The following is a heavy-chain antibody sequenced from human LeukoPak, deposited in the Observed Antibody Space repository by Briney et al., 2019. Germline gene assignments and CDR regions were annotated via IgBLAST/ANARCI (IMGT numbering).Heavy chain of an antibody. V-gene: IGHV3-48*03. CDR1: GFTFSSYE. D-gene: IGHD2-2*03. CDR3: ARGTGYCLDP. J-gene: IGHJ5*02. CDR2: ISSSDSSI. Sequence: GGSLRLSCAASGFTFSSYEMNWVRQAPGKGLEWVSYISSSDSSIYYADSVKGRFTIPRDNAKNSLYLQMNSLRAEDTAVYYCARGTGYCLDPWGQGTLVTVSS.